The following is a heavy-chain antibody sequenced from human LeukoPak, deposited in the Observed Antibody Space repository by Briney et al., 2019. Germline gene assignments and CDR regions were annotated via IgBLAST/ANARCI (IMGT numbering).Heavy chain of an antibody. Sequence: SVKVSFTASGGTFSSYAISWVRQAPGQGLEWMGRIIPILGIANYAQKFQGRVTITADKSTSTAYMELSSLRSEDTAVYYCARERLVAARYYYNGMDLWGQGTTVTVSS. CDR2: IIPILGIA. V-gene: IGHV1-69*04. J-gene: IGHJ6*02. CDR1: GGTFSSYA. CDR3: ARERLVAARYYYNGMDL. D-gene: IGHD2-15*01.